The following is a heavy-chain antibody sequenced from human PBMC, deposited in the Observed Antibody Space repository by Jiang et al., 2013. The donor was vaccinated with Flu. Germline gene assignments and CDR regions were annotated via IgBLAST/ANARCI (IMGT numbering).Heavy chain of an antibody. CDR3: AREGYYFDSAGSPRSHGLDV. D-gene: IGHD3-22*01. Sequence: QSGSELKKPGASVKVSRKASAYSFTKYALTWVRQAPGQGLEWMGWINTETGDPTYAQAFTGRFVFSSDTSVSTAYLHISGLKAEDTAIYYCAREGYYFDSAGSPRSHGLDVWGQGTAVTVSS. V-gene: IGHV7-4-1*02. J-gene: IGHJ6*02. CDR2: INTETGDP. CDR1: AYSFTKYA.